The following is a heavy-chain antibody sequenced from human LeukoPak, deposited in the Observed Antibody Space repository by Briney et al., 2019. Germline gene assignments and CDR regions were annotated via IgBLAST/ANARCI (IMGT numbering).Heavy chain of an antibody. Sequence: GGSLRLSCAASGFTFSSYSMNWVCQAPGKGLEWVSSISSSSSYIYYADSVKGRFTISRDNAKNSLYLQMNSLRAEDTAVYYCASPREYQLLYFGYWGQGTLVTVSS. J-gene: IGHJ4*02. D-gene: IGHD2-2*01. CDR2: ISSSSSYI. CDR1: GFTFSSYS. CDR3: ASPREYQLLYFGY. V-gene: IGHV3-21*01.